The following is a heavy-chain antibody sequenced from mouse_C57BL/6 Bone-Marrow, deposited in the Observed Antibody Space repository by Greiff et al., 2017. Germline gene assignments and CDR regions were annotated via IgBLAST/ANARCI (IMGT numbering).Heavy chain of an antibody. D-gene: IGHD1-1*01. V-gene: IGHV1-52*01. CDR1: GYTFTSYW. CDR2: IDPSDSAT. CDR3: ARNYYGSSYGVLYYFDY. J-gene: IGHJ2*01. Sequence: QVQLQQPGAELVRPGSSVKLSCKASGYTFTSYWMHWVKQRPIQGLEWIGNIDPSDSATHYTQKFKDKATLTVDKSSSTAYMQLSSLTSEDSAVYYCARNYYGSSYGVLYYFDYWGQGTTLTVSS.